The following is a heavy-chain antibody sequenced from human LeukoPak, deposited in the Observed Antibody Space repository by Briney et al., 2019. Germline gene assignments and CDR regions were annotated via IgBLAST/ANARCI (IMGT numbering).Heavy chain of an antibody. V-gene: IGHV3-23*01. CDR1: GFTFSSYA. CDR2: FSGSGVST. D-gene: IGHD1-1*01. Sequence: GGSLRLSCAASGFTFSSYAMSCVRQVPGKGLECVSIFSGSGVSTYADSVTGRFTISRDNSKNTLYLQMNSLRAEDTAVYYCAKGRLERRQGFDFWGQGTLVTVSS. J-gene: IGHJ4*02. CDR3: AKGRLERRQGFDF.